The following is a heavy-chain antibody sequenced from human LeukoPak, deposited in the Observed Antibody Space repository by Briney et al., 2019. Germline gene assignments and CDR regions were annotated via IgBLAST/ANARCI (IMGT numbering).Heavy chain of an antibody. V-gene: IGHV4-34*01. D-gene: IGHD6-13*01. CDR1: GFTFSSYA. CDR2: INHSGST. CDR3: ARGRRYSSTVDY. Sequence: GSLRLSCAASGFTFSSYAMSWIRQPPGKGLEWIGEINHSGSTNYNPSLKSRVTISVDTSKNQFPLKLSSVTAADTAVYYCARGRRYSSTVDYWGQGTLVTVSS. J-gene: IGHJ4*02.